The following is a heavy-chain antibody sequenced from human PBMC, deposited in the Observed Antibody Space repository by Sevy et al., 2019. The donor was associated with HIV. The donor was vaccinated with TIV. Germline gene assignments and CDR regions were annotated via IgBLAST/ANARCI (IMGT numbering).Heavy chain of an antibody. Sequence: GGSLRLSCAASAFTFSKYWMGWVRQAPGKGLEWVSTLSFGCGEINYADSVKGRFTISRDNSKSSVYLQMNNLRPEDTAVYYCAREGCTKPHDYWGQGTLVTVSS. CDR1: AFTFSKYW. CDR3: AREGCTKPHDY. D-gene: IGHD2-8*01. CDR2: LSFGCGEI. V-gene: IGHV3-23*01. J-gene: IGHJ4*02.